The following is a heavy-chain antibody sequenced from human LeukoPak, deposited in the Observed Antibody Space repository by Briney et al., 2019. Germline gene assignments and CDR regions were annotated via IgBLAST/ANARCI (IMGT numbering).Heavy chain of an antibody. CDR2: ISSSGSTI. Sequence: LSLTCTVSGGSISSYYWSWIRQAPGKGLEWVSYISSSGSTIYYADSVKGRFTISRDNTKNSLYLQMNSLRAEDTAVYYCARFRGGGYDYDSSGDYWGQGTLITVSS. CDR1: GGSISSYY. D-gene: IGHD3-22*01. CDR3: ARFRGGGYDYDSSGDY. J-gene: IGHJ4*02. V-gene: IGHV3-11*01.